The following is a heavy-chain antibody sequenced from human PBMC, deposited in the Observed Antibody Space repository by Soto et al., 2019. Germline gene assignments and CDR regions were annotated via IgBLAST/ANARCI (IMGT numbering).Heavy chain of an antibody. Sequence: QLQLQESGPGLVKPSETLSLTCTVSGGSISSSSYYWGWIRQPPGKGLEWIGSIYYSGSTYYNPSLKSRVTISVDTSKNQFSLKLSSVTAADTAVYYCARHVGYSYGLSWFDPWGQGTLVTVSS. CDR1: GGSISSSSYY. J-gene: IGHJ5*02. D-gene: IGHD5-18*01. V-gene: IGHV4-39*01. CDR2: IYYSGST. CDR3: ARHVGYSYGLSWFDP.